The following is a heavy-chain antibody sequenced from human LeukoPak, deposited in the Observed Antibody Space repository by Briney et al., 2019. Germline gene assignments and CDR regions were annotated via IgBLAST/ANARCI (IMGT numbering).Heavy chain of an antibody. CDR1: GFTFSSYW. CDR2: INSDGSST. J-gene: IGHJ4*02. CDR3: ARGPLLRYFDWFLDY. D-gene: IGHD3-9*01. V-gene: IGHV3-74*01. Sequence: PGGSLRLSCAASGFTFSSYWMHWVRQAPGKGLVWVSRINSDGSSTSYADSVKGRFTISRDNAKNSLYLQMNSLRAEDTAVYYCARGPLLRYFDWFLDYWGQGTLVTVSS.